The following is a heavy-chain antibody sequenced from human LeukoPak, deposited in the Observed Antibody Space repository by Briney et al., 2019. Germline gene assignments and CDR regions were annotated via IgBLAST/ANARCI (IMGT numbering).Heavy chain of an antibody. D-gene: IGHD2-8*01. CDR1: GYTFTSYG. J-gene: IGHJ4*02. CDR2: ISAYNGNT. CDR3: GRVPAIGLAQGNWDY. V-gene: IGHV1-18*01. Sequence: ASVKVSCKASGYTFTSYGISWVRQAPGRGLEWMGWISAYNGNTNYAQKLQGRVTMTTDTSTSTAYIELRSLRSDDTAVYYCGRVPAIGLAQGNWDYWGQGTLVTVSS.